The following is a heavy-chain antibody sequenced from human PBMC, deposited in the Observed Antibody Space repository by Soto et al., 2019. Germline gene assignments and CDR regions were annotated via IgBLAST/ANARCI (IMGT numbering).Heavy chain of an antibody. CDR1: GGSFSGYY. J-gene: IGHJ6*02. Sequence: KPSETLSLTCAVYGGSFSGYYWSWIRQPPGKGLEWIGEINHSGSTNYNPSLKSRVTISVDTSKNQFSLKLSSVTAADTAVYYCARGSGSGLYYYGMDVWGQGTTVTVYS. V-gene: IGHV4-34*01. CDR2: INHSGST. D-gene: IGHD3-10*01. CDR3: ARGSGSGLYYYGMDV.